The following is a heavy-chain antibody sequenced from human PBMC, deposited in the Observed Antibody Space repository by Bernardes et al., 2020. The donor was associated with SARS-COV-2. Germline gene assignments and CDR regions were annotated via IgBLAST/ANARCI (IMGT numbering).Heavy chain of an antibody. V-gene: IGHV3-15*01. Sequence: GGSLRLSCAASGFTFSNTWMSWVRQAPGKGLEWVAHILCKSDGGTTDSATHVKGRFTISRDDSKNTLYLQMNSLQTEDTAVYYCTTLRSGGIHPFDYWGQGTLVTVSS. CDR2: ILCKSDGGTT. J-gene: IGHJ4*02. D-gene: IGHD2-15*01. CDR1: GFTFSNTW. CDR3: TTLRSGGIHPFDY.